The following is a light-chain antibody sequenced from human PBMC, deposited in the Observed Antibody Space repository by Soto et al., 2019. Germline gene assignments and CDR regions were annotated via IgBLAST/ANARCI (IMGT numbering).Light chain of an antibody. V-gene: IGLV2-14*01. Sequence: QSVMAQSASVSGSHGQYMTISCTGPTRDVGGYNYVSWYQQHSGKAPKLMIYEVSNRPSGVSNRFSGSKSGNTDSLTISGLPGEDEADYYCTSYSRSSTLLQVFGTGTTVTVL. CDR2: EVS. CDR3: TSYSRSSTLLQV. J-gene: IGLJ1*01. CDR1: TRDVGGYNY.